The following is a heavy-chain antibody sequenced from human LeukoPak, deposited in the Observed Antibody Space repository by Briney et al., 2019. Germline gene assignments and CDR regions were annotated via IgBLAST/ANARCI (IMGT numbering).Heavy chain of an antibody. V-gene: IGHV3-33*08. CDR3: ARGPDCSGGGCYFDGDGYYFDY. CDR2: IWYDGSNK. Sequence: GRSLRLSCAASGFTFSSYGMHWVRQAPGKGLEWVAVIWYDGSNKYYADSVKGRFTISRDNSKNTLHLQMNSLRAEDTAVYYCARGPDCSGGGCYFDGDGYYFDYWGQGTLVTVSS. J-gene: IGHJ4*02. D-gene: IGHD2-15*01. CDR1: GFTFSSYG.